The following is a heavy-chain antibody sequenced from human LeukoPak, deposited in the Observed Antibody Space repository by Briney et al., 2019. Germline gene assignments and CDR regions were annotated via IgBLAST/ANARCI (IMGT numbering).Heavy chain of an antibody. CDR2: ISGSGGST. J-gene: IGHJ2*01. Sequence: GGSLRLSCAASGFTFSSYAMSWVRQAPGKGLEWVSAISGSGGSTYYADSVKGRFTISRDNSKNTLYLQMNSLRAEDTAVYYCAKEGDIVVVVAHNWCFDLWGRGTLVTVSS. CDR1: GFTFSSYA. V-gene: IGHV3-23*01. D-gene: IGHD2-15*01. CDR3: AKEGDIVVVVAHNWCFDL.